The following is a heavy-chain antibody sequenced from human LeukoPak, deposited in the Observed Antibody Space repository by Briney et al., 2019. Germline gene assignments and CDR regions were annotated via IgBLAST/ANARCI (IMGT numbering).Heavy chain of an antibody. Sequence: GGSLRLSCAASGFAFSSYGMHWVRQAPGKGLEWVALISYDGTNKYYADSVKGRFTISRDNSKSTLYLQMNSLRAEDTAVYYCAKVGCSSTSCSLTWYYYGMDVWGKGTTVTVSS. D-gene: IGHD2-2*01. J-gene: IGHJ6*04. CDR1: GFAFSSYG. CDR3: AKVGCSSTSCSLTWYYYGMDV. V-gene: IGHV3-30*18. CDR2: ISYDGTNK.